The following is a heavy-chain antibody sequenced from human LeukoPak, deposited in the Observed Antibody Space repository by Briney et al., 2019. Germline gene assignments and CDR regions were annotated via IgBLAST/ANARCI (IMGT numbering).Heavy chain of an antibody. CDR3: ARRSYSASFDP. J-gene: IGHJ5*02. Sequence: PSETLSLTCTVSGGSISSYYWGWVRQPPGKGLEHIGSVSYGGSTYYSPSLKSRVNIYIDISKNQFSLELRSVTAADTAVYYCARRSYSASFDPWGQGSLVTVSS. CDR2: VSYGGST. CDR1: GGSISSYY. D-gene: IGHD2-21*01. V-gene: IGHV4-39*01.